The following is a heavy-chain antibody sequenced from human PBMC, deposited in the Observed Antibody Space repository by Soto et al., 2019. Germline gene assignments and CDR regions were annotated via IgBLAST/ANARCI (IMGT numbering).Heavy chain of an antibody. CDR1: GFTFSSYA. D-gene: IGHD6-13*01. CDR3: AKPLDTRSIAAAGVDY. V-gene: IGHV3-23*01. J-gene: IGHJ4*02. Sequence: PGGSLRLSCAASGFTFSSYAMSWVRQAPGKGLEWVSAISGSGGSTYYADSVKGRFTISRDNSKNTLYLQMNSLRAEDTAVYYCAKPLDTRSIAAAGVDYWGQGTLVTVSS. CDR2: ISGSGGST.